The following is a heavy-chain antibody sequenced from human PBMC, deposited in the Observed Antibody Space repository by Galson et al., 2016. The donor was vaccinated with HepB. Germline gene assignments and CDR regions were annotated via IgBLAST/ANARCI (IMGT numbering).Heavy chain of an antibody. D-gene: IGHD1-26*01. CDR3: ARVVAVGGNPPFAFDY. V-gene: IGHV3-30*03. J-gene: IGHJ4*02. CDR2: IAYDGSNA. CDR1: GFTFSSYG. Sequence: SLRLSCAASGFTFSSYGIHWVRQAPGKGLEWLALIAYDGSNAFHAVSVKGRFAISRDDSKNTVYLQMNGLRGDDTAVYYCARVVAVGGNPPFAFDYWGQGTLVTASS.